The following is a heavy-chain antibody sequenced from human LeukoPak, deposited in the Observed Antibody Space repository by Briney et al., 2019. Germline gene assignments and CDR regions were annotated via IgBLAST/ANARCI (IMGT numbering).Heavy chain of an antibody. Sequence: GGSLRLSCAASGFTFSSYWMHWVRQAPGKGLVWVSRIDNGGSTTLYADSVRGRFTISRDNAKNTLYLQMNSLRAEDTAIYYCARVRSDYSSSSPPDYWGQGTPVTVSS. J-gene: IGHJ4*02. D-gene: IGHD6-6*01. CDR1: GFTFSSYW. V-gene: IGHV3-74*01. CDR2: IDNGGSTT. CDR3: ARVRSDYSSSSPPDY.